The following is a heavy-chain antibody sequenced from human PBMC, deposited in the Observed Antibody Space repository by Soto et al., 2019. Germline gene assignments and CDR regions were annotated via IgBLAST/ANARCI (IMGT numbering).Heavy chain of an antibody. Sequence: XTLSLPCTVSGGSLSSQYWSWIRQPPGQGLELIAYMYYSGSPNYNPSLKSRVTISVDTSKNQFSLNLSVVTSADTAVYYCARGAATGRSDSWGQGTLGPVSS. CDR2: MYYSGSP. CDR3: ARGAATGRSDS. D-gene: IGHD6-13*01. CDR1: GGSLSSQY. V-gene: IGHV4-59*11. J-gene: IGHJ4*02.